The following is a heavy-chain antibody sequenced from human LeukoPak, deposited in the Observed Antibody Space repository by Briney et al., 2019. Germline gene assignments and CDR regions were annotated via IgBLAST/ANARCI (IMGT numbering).Heavy chain of an antibody. V-gene: IGHV3-7*01. D-gene: IGHD3-10*01. CDR3: ASFPPYMVRTDAFDI. CDR1: GFTFGTYW. CDR2: TNQDGTEK. J-gene: IGHJ3*02. Sequence: GGSLRLSCTASGFTFGTYWMSWVRHPPGKGLEWVAKTNQDGTEKYYVDSVKGRFTISRDNAKNSLYLQMNSLRAEDTAVYYCASFPPYMVRTDAFDIWGQGTMVTVSS.